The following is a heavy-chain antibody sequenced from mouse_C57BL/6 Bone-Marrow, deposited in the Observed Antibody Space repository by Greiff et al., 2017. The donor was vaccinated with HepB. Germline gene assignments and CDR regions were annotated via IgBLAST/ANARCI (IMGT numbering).Heavy chain of an antibody. CDR3: ANYYGSSWGAMDY. D-gene: IGHD1-1*01. CDR1: GYTFTSYW. V-gene: IGHV1-64*01. J-gene: IGHJ4*01. CDR2: IHPNSGST. Sequence: QVQLQHPGAELVKPGASVKLSCKASGYTFTSYWMHWVKQRPGQGLEWIGMIHPNSGSTNYNEKFKSKATLTVDKSSSTAYMQLSSLTSEDSAVYYCANYYGSSWGAMDYWGQGTSVTVSS.